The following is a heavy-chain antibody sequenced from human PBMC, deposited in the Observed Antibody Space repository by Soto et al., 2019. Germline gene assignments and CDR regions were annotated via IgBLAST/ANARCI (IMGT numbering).Heavy chain of an antibody. D-gene: IGHD3-9*01. CDR2: IYYSGST. Sequence: PSETLSLTCTVSGGTISSWYWSWIRQPPGKGLEWIGYIYYSGSTNCNPSLKSRVTISVDTSKNQFSLKLSSVTAADTAVYYCARHRDYDILTNYRQYHLAYWGQGTLVTVSS. J-gene: IGHJ4*02. CDR3: ARHRDYDILTNYRQYHLAY. CDR1: GGTISSWY. V-gene: IGHV4-59*08.